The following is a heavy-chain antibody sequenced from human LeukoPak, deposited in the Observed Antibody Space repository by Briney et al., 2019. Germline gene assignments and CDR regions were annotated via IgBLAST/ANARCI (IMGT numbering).Heavy chain of an antibody. CDR2: FDPEDGET. CDR1: GYTLTELS. D-gene: IGHD1-1*01. V-gene: IGHV1-24*01. Sequence: ASVKVSCKVSGYTLTELSMRWVRQAPGKGLEWMGGFDPEDGETINAQKFQGRVTMTEDTSTDTAYMELSSLRSEDTAVYYCATEGLQLERRSWYYFDYWGQGTLVTVSS. J-gene: IGHJ4*02. CDR3: ATEGLQLERRSWYYFDY.